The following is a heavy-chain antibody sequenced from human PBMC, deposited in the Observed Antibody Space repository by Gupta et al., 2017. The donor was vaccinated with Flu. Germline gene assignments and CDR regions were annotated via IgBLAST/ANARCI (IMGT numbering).Heavy chain of an antibody. CDR2: ISATGGST. CDR3: AKSALPYSGSYYFDY. V-gene: IGHV3-23*01. CDR1: GFSFSSYA. Sequence: EVQLLESGGGLVQPGGSLRLSCAASGFSFSSYAMSWVRQAPGKGLEWVSGISATGGSTYYTDSVKGRFTISRDNSKNTLSLQMNSLRAEDTAVYYCAKSALPYSGSYYFDYWGQGTLVTVSS. D-gene: IGHD1-26*01. J-gene: IGHJ4*02.